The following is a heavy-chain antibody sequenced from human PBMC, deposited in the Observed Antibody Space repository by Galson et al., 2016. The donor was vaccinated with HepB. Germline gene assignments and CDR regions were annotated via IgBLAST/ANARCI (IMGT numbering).Heavy chain of an antibody. CDR2: VWYDGSDK. Sequence: SLRLSCAASGFTFSTFDMNRVRQAPGKGLEWVAVVWYDGSDKYYVDSVKGRFTISRDNSNNTLYLQMNSLRAEDTAVYYCARGRYCSGATCYGGFDYWGQGTLVTVSS. J-gene: IGHJ4*02. V-gene: IGHV3-33*01. D-gene: IGHD2-15*01. CDR1: GFTFSTFD. CDR3: ARGRYCSGATCYGGFDY.